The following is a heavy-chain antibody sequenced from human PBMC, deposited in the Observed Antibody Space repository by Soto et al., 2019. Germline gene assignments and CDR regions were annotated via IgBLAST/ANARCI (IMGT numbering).Heavy chain of an antibody. D-gene: IGHD3-16*01. CDR2: ISGTGIDI. V-gene: IGHV3-21*01. J-gene: IGHJ3*02. CDR1: GFTFSTYD. Sequence: GGSLRLSCAASGFTFSTYDMNWVRQAPGKGLEWVSAISGTGIDIYYPDSLRGRFTVSRDNARNSLYLQMNSLRVEDTAVYYCARGEGGANTIWGQGTMVTVSS. CDR3: ARGEGGANTI.